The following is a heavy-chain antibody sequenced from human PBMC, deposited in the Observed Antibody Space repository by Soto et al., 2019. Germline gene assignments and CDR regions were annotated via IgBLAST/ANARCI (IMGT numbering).Heavy chain of an antibody. Sequence: SVKVSCKASGGTFSSYAVSWVRQAPGQGLEWMGGIIPIFGTANYAQKFQGRVTITADESTSTAYMELSSLRSEDTAVYYCARDLEGDSSGWASLDYWGQGTLVTVSS. CDR2: IIPIFGTA. CDR3: ARDLEGDSSGWASLDY. J-gene: IGHJ4*02. CDR1: GGTFSSYA. V-gene: IGHV1-69*13. D-gene: IGHD6-19*01.